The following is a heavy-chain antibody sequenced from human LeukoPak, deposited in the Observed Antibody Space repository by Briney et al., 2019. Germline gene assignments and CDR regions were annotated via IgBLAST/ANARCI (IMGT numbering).Heavy chain of an antibody. J-gene: IGHJ4*02. D-gene: IGHD3-10*01. Sequence: GGSLRLSCAASGFTLSNYAMSWVRQAPGKGLEWVSAISGSGGDTYYADSVKGRFTISRDNSKNTLYVQMNSLRAEDTAVYYCAEHPSMPRGPGYWGQGTLVTVSS. CDR2: ISGSGGDT. V-gene: IGHV3-23*01. CDR1: GFTLSNYA. CDR3: AEHPSMPRGPGY.